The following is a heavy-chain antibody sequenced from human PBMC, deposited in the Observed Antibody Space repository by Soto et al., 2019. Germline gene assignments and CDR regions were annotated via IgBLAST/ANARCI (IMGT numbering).Heavy chain of an antibody. CDR3: ARGSGYHNY. Sequence: GESLKISWKGSGYPFTTNWIAWVRQMPGKGLERMGIIYPSDSDTTYSPSFRGQVTISVDKSTSTAYLQWSSLKASDTAIYYCARGSGYHNYWGQGTLVTVSS. J-gene: IGHJ4*02. CDR2: IYPSDSDT. D-gene: IGHD5-12*01. V-gene: IGHV5-51*01. CDR1: GYPFTTNW.